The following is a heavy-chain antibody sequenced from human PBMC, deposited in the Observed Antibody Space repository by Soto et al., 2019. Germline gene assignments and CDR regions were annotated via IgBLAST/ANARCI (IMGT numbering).Heavy chain of an antibody. D-gene: IGHD3-22*01. CDR3: ARGDSSDYLYYFDY. CDR1: RYTFTSYY. Sequence: WASVKVSCKTSRYTFTSYYMHWVRQTPGQGLEWMGFINPSDGSTYYAQKFQGRVTMTRDTSTSTVFMELSSLRSEDTAIYYCARGDSSDYLYYFDYWGQGTLVTVSS. V-gene: IGHV1-46*01. J-gene: IGHJ4*02. CDR2: INPSDGST.